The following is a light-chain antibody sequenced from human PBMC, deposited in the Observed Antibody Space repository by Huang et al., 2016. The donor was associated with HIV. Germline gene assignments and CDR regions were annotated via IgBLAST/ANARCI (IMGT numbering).Light chain of an antibody. Sequence: EIVLTQSPATLSVSPGERVTLSCRASQSIRSNLAWFQQKPGQAPRLLIYDGSTRATVVPARFSGRASGTAFTLTISSLQSEDLAVYFCHQYNKWHSFGQGTKLDI. CDR3: HQYNKWHS. J-gene: IGKJ2*01. CDR2: DGS. CDR1: QSIRSN. V-gene: IGKV3-15*01.